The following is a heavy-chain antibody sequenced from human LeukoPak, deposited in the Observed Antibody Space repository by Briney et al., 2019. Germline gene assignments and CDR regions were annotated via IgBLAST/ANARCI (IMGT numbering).Heavy chain of an antibody. Sequence: GRSLRLSCAASGFTFSSYAMHWVRQAPGKGLEWVAVISYDGSNKYYADSVKGRFTISRDNSKNTLYLQMNSLRAEDTAVYYCARSMSVQDIVVVPAAMMGFDYWGQGTLVTVSS. CDR3: ARSMSVQDIVVVPAAMMGFDY. CDR2: ISYDGSNK. CDR1: GFTFSSYA. J-gene: IGHJ4*02. V-gene: IGHV3-30-3*01. D-gene: IGHD2-2*01.